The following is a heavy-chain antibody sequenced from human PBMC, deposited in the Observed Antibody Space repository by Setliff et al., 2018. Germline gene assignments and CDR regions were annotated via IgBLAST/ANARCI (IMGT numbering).Heavy chain of an antibody. CDR3: ARSGDYIWGSYRPYYMDV. CDR2: VYYSGNT. V-gene: IGHV4-59*12. J-gene: IGHJ6*03. Sequence: SETLSLTCTVSGGSISDYYWSWIRQSPGKGLEWIGNVYYSGNTNYNPSLKSRVTISVDTSKNQVSLKLSSVTAADTAVYYCARSGDYIWGSYRPYYMDVWGKGTTVTVSS. D-gene: IGHD3-16*02. CDR1: GGSISDYY.